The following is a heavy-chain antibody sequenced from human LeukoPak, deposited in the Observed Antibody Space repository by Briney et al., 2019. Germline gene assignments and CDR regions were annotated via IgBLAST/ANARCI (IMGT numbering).Heavy chain of an antibody. V-gene: IGHV1-3*01. CDR2: VNPANGNA. D-gene: IGHD5-12*01. Sequence: ATVKVSCKASGYPFRSYVIHWLRQAPGQRLEWIGWVNPANGNAKYSQNFQGRVTITRDTSASVVYMELSSLTYEDTAAYYCARDGYDADGYLDYWGQGALVPVSP. J-gene: IGHJ4*02. CDR3: ARDGYDADGYLDY. CDR1: GYPFRSYV.